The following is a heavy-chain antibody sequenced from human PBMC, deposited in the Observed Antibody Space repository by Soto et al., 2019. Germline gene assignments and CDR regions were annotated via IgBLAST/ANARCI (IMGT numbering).Heavy chain of an antibody. D-gene: IGHD2-15*01. Sequence: QVKLVQSGAEVKKPGSSVKVSCKASGGTFSSYAISWVRQAPGQGLEWMGGIIPIFGTANYAQKFQGRVTITADESTSTAYMELSSLRSEDTAVYYCATYCSGGSCLTKIFYYYYGMDVWGQGTTVTVSS. CDR3: ATYCSGGSCLTKIFYYYYGMDV. V-gene: IGHV1-69*01. CDR1: GGTFSSYA. CDR2: IIPIFGTA. J-gene: IGHJ6*02.